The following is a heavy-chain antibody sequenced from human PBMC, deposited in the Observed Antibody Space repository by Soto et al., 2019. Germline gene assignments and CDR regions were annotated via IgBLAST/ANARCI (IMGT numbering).Heavy chain of an antibody. CDR1: GFTFSSYG. CDR3: AKDYDFWSGQDY. CDR2: ISYDGSNK. Sequence: PGGSLRLSCAASGFTFSSYGMHWVRQSPGKGLEWVAVISYDGSNKYYADSVKGRFTISRDNSKNTLYLQMNSLRAEDAAVYYCAKDYDFWSGQDYWGQGTLVTV. J-gene: IGHJ4*02. V-gene: IGHV3-30*18. D-gene: IGHD3-3*01.